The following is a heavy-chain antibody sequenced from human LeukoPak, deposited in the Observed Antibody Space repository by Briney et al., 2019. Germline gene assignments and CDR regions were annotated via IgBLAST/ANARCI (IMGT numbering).Heavy chain of an antibody. CDR1: GGSFSGYY. CDR2: IYYSGST. CDR3: ARDLPPFDY. V-gene: IGHV4-59*01. J-gene: IGHJ4*02. Sequence: SETLSLTCAVYGGSFSGYYWSWIRQPPGKGLEWIGYIYYSGSTNYNPSLKSRVTISVDTSKNQFSLKLSSVTAADTAMYYCARDLPPFDYWGQGILVTVSS.